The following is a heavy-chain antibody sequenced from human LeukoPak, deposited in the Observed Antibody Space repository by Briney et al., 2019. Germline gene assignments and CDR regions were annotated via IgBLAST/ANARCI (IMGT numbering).Heavy chain of an antibody. Sequence: SETLSLTCTVSGGSISSSNYYWSWIRQPPGKGLEWIGYIYYSGSTYYNPSLKSRVTISVDTSKNQLSLWLSSVTAADTALYYCACGRAARRVFDYWGQGTLVTVSS. CDR3: ACGRAARRVFDY. D-gene: IGHD6-6*01. CDR1: GGSISSSNYY. J-gene: IGHJ4*02. CDR2: IYYSGST. V-gene: IGHV4-30-4*08.